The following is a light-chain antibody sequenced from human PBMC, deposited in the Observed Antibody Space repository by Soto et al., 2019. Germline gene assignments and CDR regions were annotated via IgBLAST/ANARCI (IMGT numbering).Light chain of an antibody. Sequence: DIQMTQSPSSLSASVGERVTITCRASQSILTYLNWFQQKPGKAPKLLMYAASSLQSGVPSRFSGSESGTDFTLTISSLQPEDFATYYCQQANSFPLTFGQGTRLEIK. V-gene: IGKV1-39*01. J-gene: IGKJ5*01. CDR2: AAS. CDR3: QQANSFPLT. CDR1: QSILTY.